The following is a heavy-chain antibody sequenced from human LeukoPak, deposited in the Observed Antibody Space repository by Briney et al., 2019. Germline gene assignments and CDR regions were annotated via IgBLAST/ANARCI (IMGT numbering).Heavy chain of an antibody. CDR2: IYYSGST. Sequence: SETLSLTCTVSGGSISSGGYSWSWIRQHPGQGPEWIGYIYYSGSTYYNPSLKSRVTISVDTSKNQFSLKLSSVTAADTAVYYCARDGRRYFDWQAGGHWFDPWGQGTLVTVSS. CDR1: GGSISSGGYS. D-gene: IGHD3-9*01. J-gene: IGHJ5*02. V-gene: IGHV4-31*03. CDR3: ARDGRRYFDWQAGGHWFDP.